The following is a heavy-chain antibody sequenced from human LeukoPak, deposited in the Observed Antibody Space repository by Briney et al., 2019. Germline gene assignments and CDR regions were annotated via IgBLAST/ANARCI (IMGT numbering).Heavy chain of an antibody. V-gene: IGHV1-2*02. Sequence: ASVKVPCKVSGYTLTELSMHWVRQAPGQGLEWMGWINPNSGGTNYAQKFQGRVTMTRDTSISTAYMELSRLRSDDTAVYYCASSIVYCSSTSCYFNWGQGTLVTVSS. D-gene: IGHD2-2*01. CDR1: GYTLTELS. CDR2: INPNSGGT. J-gene: IGHJ4*02. CDR3: ASSIVYCSSTSCYFN.